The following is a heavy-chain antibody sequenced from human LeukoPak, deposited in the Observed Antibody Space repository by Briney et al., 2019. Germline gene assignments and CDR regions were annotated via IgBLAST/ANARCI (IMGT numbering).Heavy chain of an antibody. D-gene: IGHD1-14*01. J-gene: IGHJ4*02. Sequence: GGSLRLSCAVSGFAFSSYAMSWVRQAPGTGLEWVSAISGSGGSTYYADSVKGRFTISRDNSKNTLYLQMNSLRAEDTAVYYCAKRTQEADYYFDYWGQGTLVTVSS. CDR2: ISGSGGST. V-gene: IGHV3-23*01. CDR1: GFAFSSYA. CDR3: AKRTQEADYYFDY.